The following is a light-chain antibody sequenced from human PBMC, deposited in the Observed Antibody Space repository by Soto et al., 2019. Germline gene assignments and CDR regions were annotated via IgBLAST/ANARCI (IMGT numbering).Light chain of an antibody. CDR1: NSDVGGYSY. Sequence: HSALNRPHSVSGAPRQAGTISCTGNNSDVGGYSYVSWCQQHPGKAPQLIIYDVTERPSGVPDRFSGSKSGNTASLTISGLQAEDEADYYCCSYTGSYSYVFGIGTKVTV. V-gene: IGLV2-11*01. J-gene: IGLJ1*01. CDR3: CSYTGSYSYV. CDR2: DVT.